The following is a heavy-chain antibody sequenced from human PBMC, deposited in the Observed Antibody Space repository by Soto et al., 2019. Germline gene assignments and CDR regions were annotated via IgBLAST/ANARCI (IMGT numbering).Heavy chain of an antibody. CDR2: ISAYNGNT. CDR3: ARDRLNYYDSSRAFDI. J-gene: IGHJ3*02. Sequence: ASVKVSCKASGYTFTSYGISWVRQAPGQGLEWMGWISAYNGNTNYAQKLQGRVTMTTDTSTSTAYMELRSLRSDDTAVYYCARDRLNYYDSSRAFDIWGQGTIVTVSS. V-gene: IGHV1-18*01. CDR1: GYTFTSYG. D-gene: IGHD3-22*01.